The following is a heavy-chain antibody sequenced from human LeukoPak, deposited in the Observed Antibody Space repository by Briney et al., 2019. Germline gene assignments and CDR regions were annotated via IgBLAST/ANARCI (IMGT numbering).Heavy chain of an antibody. CDR1: GFTFYHFS. V-gene: IGHV3-48*01. Sequence: GGSLRLSCAASGFTFYHFSMSWVRQAPGKGPEWLSYISGSSTSIYYADSVKGRFTISRDNAKNSLYLQMNSLRVEDTAVYYCARGTGGEAIQIPTDYYYYYMDVWGKGTTVTVSS. D-gene: IGHD3-10*01. CDR2: ISGSSTSI. J-gene: IGHJ6*03. CDR3: ARGTGGEAIQIPTDYYYYYMDV.